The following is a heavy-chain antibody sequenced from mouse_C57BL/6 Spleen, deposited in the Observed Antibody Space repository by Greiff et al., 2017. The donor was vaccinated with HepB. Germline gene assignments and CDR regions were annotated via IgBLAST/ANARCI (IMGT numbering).Heavy chain of an antibody. D-gene: IGHD2-3*01. J-gene: IGHJ4*01. CDR3: ARSHGYYGGDYAMDY. Sequence: QVQLQQSGPELVKPGASVKISCKASGYAFSSSWMNWVKQRPGKGLEWIGRIYPGDGDTNYNGKFKGKATLTADKSSSTAYMQLSSLTSEDSAVYFCARSHGYYGGDYAMDYWGQGTSVTVSS. V-gene: IGHV1-82*01. CDR2: IYPGDGDT. CDR1: GYAFSSSW.